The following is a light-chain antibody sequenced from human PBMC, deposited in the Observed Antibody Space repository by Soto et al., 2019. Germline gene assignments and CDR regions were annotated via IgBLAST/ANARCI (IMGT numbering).Light chain of an antibody. CDR2: EVS. J-gene: IGLJ1*01. Sequence: QSALTQPPSASGSPGQSVAISCTGTSSDVGGYNYVSWYQQHPGKAPKLMIYEVSKRPSGVPDRFSGSKSGNPASLTGSGLQADDEADYYCSSYAGIHIVFGTGTKLTVL. CDR3: SSYAGIHIV. CDR1: SSDVGGYNY. V-gene: IGLV2-8*01.